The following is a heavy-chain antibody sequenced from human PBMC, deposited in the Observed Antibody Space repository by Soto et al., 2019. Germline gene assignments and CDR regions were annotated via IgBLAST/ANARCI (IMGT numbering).Heavy chain of an antibody. J-gene: IGHJ4*02. Sequence: VASVKVSCKASGYTFTSYGISWVRQAPGQGLEWMGVIILPFGTPNYAQTFQGRVTITADESMTTAYMELSGLRSEDTAVYYCARGPDYEGYFDYWGRGTLVTVSS. CDR2: IILPFGTP. CDR1: GYTFTSYG. D-gene: IGHD4-17*01. CDR3: ARGPDYEGYFDY. V-gene: IGHV1-69*13.